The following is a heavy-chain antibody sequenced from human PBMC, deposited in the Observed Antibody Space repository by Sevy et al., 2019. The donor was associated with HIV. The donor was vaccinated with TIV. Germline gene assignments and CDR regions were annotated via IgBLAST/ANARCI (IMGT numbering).Heavy chain of an antibody. D-gene: IGHD2-2*03. CDR2: INPNSGGT. J-gene: IGHJ6*02. CDR1: GYTFTGYY. V-gene: IGHV1-2*02. CDR3: ASVRVGYCSGTSCRSYYYYGMDV. Sequence: ASVKVSCKASGYTFTGYYMHWVRQAPGQGLEWMGWINPNSGGTNYAQKFQGRVTMTRDTSISTAYIELSRLRSDDTAGYYCASVRVGYCSGTSCRSYYYYGMDVWGQGTTVTVSS.